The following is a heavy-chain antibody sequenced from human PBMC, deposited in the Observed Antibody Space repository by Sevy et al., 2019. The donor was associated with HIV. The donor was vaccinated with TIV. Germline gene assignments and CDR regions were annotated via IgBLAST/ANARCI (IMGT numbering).Heavy chain of an antibody. CDR3: TREFWWRFDL. J-gene: IGHJ2*01. CDR1: GFTFSDHY. D-gene: IGHD2-21*01. V-gene: IGHV3-7*03. CDR2: IKPDGTEK. Sequence: GGSLRLSCAASGFTFSDHYMTWVRQAPGKGLQCVAIIKPDGTEKFYVDSMRGRFTVSRDNAKNSLYLQMNSLRLDDTAVYYCTREFWWRFDLWGRGTLVTVSS.